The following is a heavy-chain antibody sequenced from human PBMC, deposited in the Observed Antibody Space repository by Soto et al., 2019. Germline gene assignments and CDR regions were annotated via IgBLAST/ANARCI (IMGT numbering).Heavy chain of an antibody. Sequence: PGGSLRLSCAASGFTFSSYDMSWVRQAPGKGLEWVSGISGSGYSTYCADSVEGRFTISRDNSKNTLYLQMNSLRAEDTAVYYCAGKGVTRGYDAFDIRGQGTMVTVSS. D-gene: IGHD3-10*01. CDR2: ISGSGYST. CDR1: GFTFSSYD. V-gene: IGHV3-23*01. CDR3: AGKGVTRGYDAFDI. J-gene: IGHJ3*02.